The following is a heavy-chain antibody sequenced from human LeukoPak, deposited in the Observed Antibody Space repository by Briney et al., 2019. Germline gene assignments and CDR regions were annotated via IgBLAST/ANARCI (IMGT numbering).Heavy chain of an antibody. CDR3: ARASGGGQTSFDF. CDR1: GYTFTGYH. Sequence: ASVTVSCKASGYTFTGYHMHWVRQAPGLGLEWMGWINPNSGDTKSAQNFQARVTMTRDTSISTVYLELSSLRSDDTAVFYCARASGGGQTSFDFWGQGTVVTVSS. V-gene: IGHV1-2*02. D-gene: IGHD3-16*01. CDR2: INPNSGDT. J-gene: IGHJ3*01.